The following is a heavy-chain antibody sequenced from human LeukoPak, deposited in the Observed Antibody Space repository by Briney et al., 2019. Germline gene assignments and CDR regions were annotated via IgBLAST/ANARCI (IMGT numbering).Heavy chain of an antibody. V-gene: IGHV4-34*01. CDR1: GGSFSGYY. J-gene: IGHJ3*02. D-gene: IGHD2-2*01. CDR2: INHSGST. CDR3: ARQKCTSTSCLTKNAFDI. Sequence: SETLSLTCAGYGGSFSGYYWSWIRQPPGKGLEWIGEINHSGSTNYNPSLKSRVTISVDTSKNQFSLDLSSVTAADTAVYYCARQKCTSTSCLTKNAFDIWGQGTMVTVSS.